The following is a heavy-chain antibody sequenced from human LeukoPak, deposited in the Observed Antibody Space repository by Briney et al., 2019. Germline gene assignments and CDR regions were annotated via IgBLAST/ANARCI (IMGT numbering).Heavy chain of an antibody. CDR3: AELGITMIGGV. CDR2: ISSSGSTI. CDR1: GFSFSDSY. D-gene: IGHD3-10*02. V-gene: IGHV3-11*04. J-gene: IGHJ6*04. Sequence: PGGSLRLSCVVSGFSFSDSYMTWLRQTPGKGLEWVSYISSSGSTIYYADSVKGRFTISRDNAKNSLYLQMNSLRAEDTAVYYCAELGITMIGGVWGKGTTVTISS.